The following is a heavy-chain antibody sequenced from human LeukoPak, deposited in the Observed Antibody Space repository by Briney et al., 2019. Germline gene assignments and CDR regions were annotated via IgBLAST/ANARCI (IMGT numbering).Heavy chain of an antibody. Sequence: GGSLRLSCAASGFTFNTFSMNWVRQAPGKGLEWVAYISSNGSTTYYADSMKGRFTISRDNAKNLLYLQMDNLRAEDTAVYYCAGDGFCDFWGQGTLVTVSS. J-gene: IGHJ4*02. V-gene: IGHV3-48*01. CDR1: GFTFNTFS. CDR2: ISSNGSTT. CDR3: AGDGFCDF. D-gene: IGHD3-3*01.